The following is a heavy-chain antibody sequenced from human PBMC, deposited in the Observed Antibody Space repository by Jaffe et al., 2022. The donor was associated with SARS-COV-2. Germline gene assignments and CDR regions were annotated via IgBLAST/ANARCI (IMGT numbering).Heavy chain of an antibody. CDR3: ARDRTVGARVNAFDI. Sequence: QVQLVQSGAEVKKPGASVKVSCKASEYTFTAYYIHWVRQAPGQGFEWMGWINPNSGDTKYAQKFQGWVTMTRDTSISTAYMELSGLKSDDTAVYYCARDRTVGARVNAFDIWGQGTMVTVSS. V-gene: IGHV1-2*04. D-gene: IGHD1-26*01. CDR2: INPNSGDT. CDR1: EYTFTAYY. J-gene: IGHJ3*02.